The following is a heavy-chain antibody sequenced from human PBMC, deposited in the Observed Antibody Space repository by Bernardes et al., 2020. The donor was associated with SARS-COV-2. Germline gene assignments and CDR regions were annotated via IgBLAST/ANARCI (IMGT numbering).Heavy chain of an antibody. CDR3: ARHKGFYGDFACFDY. CDR2: IYNNEPT. J-gene: IGHJ4*02. D-gene: IGHD4-17*01. CDR1: GGSVSSDSYY. V-gene: IGHV4-39*01. Sequence: SETLSLTCTVSGGSVSSDSYYWGWIRQPPGKGLEWIGSIYNNEPTYYNPSLKSRITMSVDTTKNQFSLKLSSVTAADTALYYCARHKGFYGDFACFDYWGQGTLVTVSS.